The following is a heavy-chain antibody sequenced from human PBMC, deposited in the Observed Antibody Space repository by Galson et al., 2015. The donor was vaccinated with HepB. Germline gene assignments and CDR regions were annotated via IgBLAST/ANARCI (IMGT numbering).Heavy chain of an antibody. CDR3: AREIGRGAGYYKLLYDY. V-gene: IGHV4-61*01. J-gene: IGHJ4*02. Sequence: SETLSLTCTVSGDSVNSGSYYWSWIRQPPEKGLEWIGHIDYSGSTKYNPSLKSRVTISLDTSKNQFSLKLSSVTAADTAVYYCAREIGRGAGYYKLLYDYWGQGTLVTVSS. D-gene: IGHD2-21*01. CDR2: IDYSGST. CDR1: GDSVNSGSYY.